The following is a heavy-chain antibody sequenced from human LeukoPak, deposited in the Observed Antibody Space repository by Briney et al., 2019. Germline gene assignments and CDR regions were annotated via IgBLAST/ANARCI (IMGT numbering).Heavy chain of an antibody. J-gene: IGHJ4*02. CDR3: AREGDPNQYYFDY. CDR1: GGSISSGGYS. V-gene: IGHV4-30-2*01. D-gene: IGHD1-14*01. Sequence: SGTLSLTCAVSGGSISSGGYSWSWIRQPPGKGLEWIGYIYHSGSTNYNPSLKSRVTISVDTSKNQFSLKLSSVTAADTAVYYCAREGDPNQYYFDYWGQGTLVTVSS. CDR2: IYHSGST.